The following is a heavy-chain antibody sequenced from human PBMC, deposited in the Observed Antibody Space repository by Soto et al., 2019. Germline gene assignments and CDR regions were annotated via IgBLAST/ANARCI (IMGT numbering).Heavy chain of an antibody. Sequence: GESLKISCKAPGYSFTSRLINWVRQMPGKGLEWMGRIDPNDSQTTYTPSFQGHVTMSVDQSIATAFLEWSSVTAPDTAIYYCVVSQIFGVVDAFDLWGQGTLVTVSS. V-gene: IGHV5-10-1*01. CDR3: VVSQIFGVVDAFDL. J-gene: IGHJ3*01. CDR2: IDPNDSQT. CDR1: GYSFTSRL. D-gene: IGHD3-3*01.